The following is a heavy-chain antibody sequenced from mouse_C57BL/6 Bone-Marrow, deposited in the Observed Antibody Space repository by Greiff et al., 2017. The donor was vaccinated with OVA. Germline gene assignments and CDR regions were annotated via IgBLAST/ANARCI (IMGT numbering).Heavy chain of an antibody. Sequence: EVQRVESGGGLVKPGGSLKLSCAASGFTFSSYAMSWVRQTPEKRLEWVATISDGGSYTYYPDNVKGRFTISRDNAKNNLYLQMSHLKSEDTAMYYCARDGLHFAYWGQGTTLTVSS. CDR3: ARDGLHFAY. V-gene: IGHV5-4*01. J-gene: IGHJ2*01. CDR1: GFTFSSYA. CDR2: ISDGGSYT.